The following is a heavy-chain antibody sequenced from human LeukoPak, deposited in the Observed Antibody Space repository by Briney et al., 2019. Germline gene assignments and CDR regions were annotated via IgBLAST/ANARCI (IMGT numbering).Heavy chain of an antibody. Sequence: GGSLRLSCAASGFTFSDYYMSWIRQAPGKGLEWVSYISSSGSTIYYADSVKGRFTISRDNAKNSLYLQMNSLRAEDTAVYYCACSWRYGSGSYYSFDYWGQGTLVTVSS. CDR1: GFTFSDYY. V-gene: IGHV3-11*01. D-gene: IGHD3-10*01. J-gene: IGHJ4*02. CDR2: ISSSGSTI. CDR3: ACSWRYGSGSYYSFDY.